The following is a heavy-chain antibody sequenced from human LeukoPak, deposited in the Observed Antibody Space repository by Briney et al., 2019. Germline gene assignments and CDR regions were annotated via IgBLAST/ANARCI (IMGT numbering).Heavy chain of an antibody. CDR3: ARLSLLLPDAFDI. V-gene: IGHV1-8*03. Sequence: ASVKVSCKASGYTFTSYDINWVRQATGPGLEWMGWMNPNSGNTGYAQKFQGRVTITRNTSISTAYMELSSLRSEDTAVYYCARLSLLLPDAFDIWGQGTMVTISS. J-gene: IGHJ3*02. CDR2: MNPNSGNT. D-gene: IGHD1-26*01. CDR1: GYTFTSYD.